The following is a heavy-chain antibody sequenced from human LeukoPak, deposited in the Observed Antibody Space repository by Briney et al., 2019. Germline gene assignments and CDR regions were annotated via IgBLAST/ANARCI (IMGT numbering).Heavy chain of an antibody. Sequence: GESLRLSCAVSGFTFSDYYMSWIRQAPGKGLEWVSYISSSGSTIRYADSVKGRFTISRDNAKKSLYLQMSSLRAEDTAVYYCARGGSTTTVDTLLDYWGQGTLVTVSS. CDR2: ISSSGSTI. D-gene: IGHD4-23*01. CDR3: ARGGSTTTVDTLLDY. CDR1: GFTFSDYY. V-gene: IGHV3-11*01. J-gene: IGHJ4*02.